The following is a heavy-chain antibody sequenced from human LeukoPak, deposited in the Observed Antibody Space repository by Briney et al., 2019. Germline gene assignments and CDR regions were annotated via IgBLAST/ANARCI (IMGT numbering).Heavy chain of an antibody. D-gene: IGHD2-15*01. CDR1: GDSVSSNSAA. Sequence: SQTLSLTCAISGDSVSSNSAAWNWIRQSPSRGLEWLGRTYYRSNWYNEYAVSVKSRITINPDTSKNQFSLQLNPVTPEDTAVYYCARASVVVVDHAFDIWGQGTMVTVSS. CDR3: ARASVVVVDHAFDI. CDR2: TYYRSNWYN. V-gene: IGHV6-1*01. J-gene: IGHJ3*02.